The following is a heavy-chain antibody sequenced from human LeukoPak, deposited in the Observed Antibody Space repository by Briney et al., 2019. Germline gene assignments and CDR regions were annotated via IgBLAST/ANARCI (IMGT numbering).Heavy chain of an antibody. CDR1: GGSISTYY. J-gene: IGHJ4*02. D-gene: IGHD3-10*01. CDR2: IYYSGST. V-gene: IGHV4-59*01. CDR3: ARGPLMVRGPFDY. Sequence: PSETLSLTCTVSGGSISTYYWSWIRQPPGKGLEWIGFIYYSGSTNQHPSLRSRVTISVDTSKNQFSLKLNSVTAADTAVYYCARGPLMVRGPFDYWGQGTLVTVSS.